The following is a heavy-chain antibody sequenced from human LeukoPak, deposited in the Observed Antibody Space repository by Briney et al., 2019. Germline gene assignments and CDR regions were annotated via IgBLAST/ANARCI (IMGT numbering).Heavy chain of an antibody. D-gene: IGHD4-17*01. V-gene: IGHV3-53*01. J-gene: IGHJ4*02. Sequence: GGSLRLSCAASGFNVSSNYMSWVRQAPGKGLEWVSVIYSGGSTYYADSVKGRFTISRDNSKNTLYLQMNSLRAEDTAVYYCARDGGDYGDYSALDYWGQGTLVTVSS. CDR1: GFNVSSNY. CDR3: ARDGGDYGDYSALDY. CDR2: IYSGGST.